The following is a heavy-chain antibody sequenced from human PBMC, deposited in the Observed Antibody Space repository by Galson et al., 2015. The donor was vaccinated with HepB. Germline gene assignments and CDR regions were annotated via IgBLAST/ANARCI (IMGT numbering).Heavy chain of an antibody. D-gene: IGHD1-26*01. J-gene: IGHJ6*02. Sequence: SLRLACAAAGCTFSSHGMLWAGQAPREGLEWGAGISYDGSYEYYADSVKGRFTISRDNSRNTLYLQMSSLRPEDTAVYYCAKGGGSYPGYQYYYYGMDVWGQGTTVTVSS. CDR2: ISYDGSYE. CDR1: GCTFSSHG. V-gene: IGHV3-30*18. CDR3: AKGGGSYPGYQYYYYGMDV.